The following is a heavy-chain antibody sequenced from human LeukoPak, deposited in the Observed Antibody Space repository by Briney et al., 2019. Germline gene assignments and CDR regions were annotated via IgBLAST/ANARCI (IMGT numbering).Heavy chain of an antibody. CDR3: ARDGWYYDSSGYYRQGLFDY. V-gene: IGHV3-30*03. J-gene: IGHJ4*02. CDR1: GFTFSSYG. Sequence: GGSLRLSCAASGFTFSSYGIHWVRQAPGKGLEWVALISYDGSNKYYADSVKGRFTISRDNSKNTLYLQMNSLRAEDTAVYYCARDGWYYDSSGYYRQGLFDYWGQGTLVTVSS. D-gene: IGHD3-22*01. CDR2: ISYDGSNK.